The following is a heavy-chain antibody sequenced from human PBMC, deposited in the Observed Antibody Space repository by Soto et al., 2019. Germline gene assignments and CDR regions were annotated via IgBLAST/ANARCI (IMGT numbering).Heavy chain of an antibody. D-gene: IGHD1-26*01. CDR2: IYYSGST. CDR3: ARLLHGSYTYNWFDP. J-gene: IGHJ5*02. V-gene: IGHV4-39*01. CDR1: GGSISSSSYY. Sequence: LSLTCTVSGGSISSSSYYWGWIRQPPGKGLEWIGSIYYSGSTYYNPSLKSRVTISVDTSKNQFSLKLSSVTAADTAVYYCARLLHGSYTYNWFDPWGQGTLVTVSS.